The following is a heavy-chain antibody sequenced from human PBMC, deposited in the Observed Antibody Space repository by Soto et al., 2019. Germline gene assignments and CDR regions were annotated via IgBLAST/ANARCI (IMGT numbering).Heavy chain of an antibody. V-gene: IGHV1-18*01. CDR1: GYTFNNYG. J-gene: IGHJ5*02. CDR3: ARDSQHVWFDP. CDR2: IGPYNSDT. D-gene: IGHD6-13*01. Sequence: GASVKVSCKASGYTFNNYGISWVRQAPGQGLEWMGWIGPYNSDTNYAQKLQGRVTMTTDTSTSTAYMELRSLRSDDTAVYYRARDSQHVWFDPWGQGTPVTVSS.